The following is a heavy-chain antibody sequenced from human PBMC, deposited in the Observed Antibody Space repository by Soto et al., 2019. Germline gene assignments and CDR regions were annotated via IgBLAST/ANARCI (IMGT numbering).Heavy chain of an antibody. CDR2: IFHNGHT. Sequence: QVQLQESGPGLVKPSGTLSLTCAVSGGSISRRNWWSWVRQPPGKGLEWIGEIFHNGHTYSNPSLTGRVTMSVDKSKNQVSLNLNSVTAADTAVYYCASRTYAMDVWGQGTTVTVSS. CDR1: GGSISRRNW. J-gene: IGHJ6*02. CDR3: ASRTYAMDV. V-gene: IGHV4-4*02.